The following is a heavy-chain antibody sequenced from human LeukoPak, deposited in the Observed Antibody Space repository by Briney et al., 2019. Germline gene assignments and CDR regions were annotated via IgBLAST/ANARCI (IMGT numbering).Heavy chain of an antibody. CDR3: ANTVGGGYYYYGMDV. CDR1: GGSFSGYY. V-gene: IGHV4-34*01. CDR2: INHSGST. Sequence: SETLSLTCAVYGGSFSGYYWSWIRQPPGKGLEWIGEINHSGSTNYNPSLKSRVTISVDTSKNQFFLKLSSVTAADTAVYYCANTVGGGYYYYGMDVWGKGTTVTVSS. D-gene: IGHD3-16*01. J-gene: IGHJ6*04.